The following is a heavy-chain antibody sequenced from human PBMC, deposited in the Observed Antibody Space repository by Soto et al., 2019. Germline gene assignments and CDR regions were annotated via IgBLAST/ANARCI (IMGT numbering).Heavy chain of an antibody. CDR1: GYSFTSYW. Sequence: GESLKISCNGSGYSFTSYWISWVRQMPGKGLEWMGRIDPSDSYTNYSPSFQGHVTISADKSISTAYLQWSSLKASDTAMYYCARHEVPLVGATKTLAPDFDYWGQGTLVTVS. CDR3: ARHEVPLVGATKTLAPDFDY. J-gene: IGHJ4*02. D-gene: IGHD1-26*01. CDR2: IDPSDSYT. V-gene: IGHV5-10-1*01.